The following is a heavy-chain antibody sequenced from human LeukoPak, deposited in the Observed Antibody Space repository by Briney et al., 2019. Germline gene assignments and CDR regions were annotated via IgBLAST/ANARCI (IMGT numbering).Heavy chain of an antibody. D-gene: IGHD3-10*01. CDR3: GRSKGSGNYFDS. J-gene: IGHJ4*02. Sequence: PSETLSLTCTVSGVSITNSYWNWLRQPPGKGLEWIGYISHTGSTNYNPSLRSRVALSIDTSKSQFSLHLMSVIAADTATYYCGRSKGSGNYFDSWGQGILVTVSS. V-gene: IGHV4-59*01. CDR1: GVSITNSY. CDR2: ISHTGST.